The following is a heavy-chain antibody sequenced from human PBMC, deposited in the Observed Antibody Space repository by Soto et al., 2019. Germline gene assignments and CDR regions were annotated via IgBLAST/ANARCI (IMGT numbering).Heavy chain of an antibody. D-gene: IGHD2-2*01. CDR1: GGSFSGYY. CDR3: ARRGPAALNRGVDY. Sequence: QVQLQQWGAGLLKPSETLSLTCAVYGGSFSGYYWSWIRQPPGKGLEWIGEINHSGSTNYNPSLKSRVTISVDTSKNQFSLKLSSVTAADTAVYYCARRGPAALNRGVDYWGQGTLVTVSS. V-gene: IGHV4-34*01. J-gene: IGHJ4*02. CDR2: INHSGST.